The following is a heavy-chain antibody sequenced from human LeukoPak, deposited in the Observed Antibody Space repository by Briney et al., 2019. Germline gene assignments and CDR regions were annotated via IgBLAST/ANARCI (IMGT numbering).Heavy chain of an antibody. J-gene: IGHJ4*02. CDR1: GGSISSGGYS. D-gene: IGHD1-14*01. V-gene: IGHV4-30-2*01. CDR3: ARYVPEDYYFDY. CDR2: IYHSGST. Sequence: SETPSLTCAVSGGSISSGGYSWSWIRQPPGKGLEWIGYIYHSGSTYYNPSLKSRVTISVDRSKNQFSLKLSSVTAADTAVYYCARYVPEDYYFDYWGQGTLVTVSS.